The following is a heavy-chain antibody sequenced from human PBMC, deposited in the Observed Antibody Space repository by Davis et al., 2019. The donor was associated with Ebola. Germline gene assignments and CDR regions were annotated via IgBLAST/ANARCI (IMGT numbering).Heavy chain of an antibody. D-gene: IGHD6-19*01. CDR3: ARRKQWQVDGGFDP. Sequence: SETLSLTCSVSGGSMSTGSYYWSWIRQLPGKGLEWIGYIYYSGSTNYNPSLKSRVTISVDTSKNQFSLKLSSVTAADTAVYYCARRKQWQVDGGFDPWGQGTLVTVSS. V-gene: IGHV4-61*01. J-gene: IGHJ5*02. CDR2: IYYSGST. CDR1: GGSMSTGSYY.